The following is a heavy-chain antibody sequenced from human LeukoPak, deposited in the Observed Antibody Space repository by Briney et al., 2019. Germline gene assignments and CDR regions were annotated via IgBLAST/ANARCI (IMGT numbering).Heavy chain of an antibody. Sequence: GGSLRLSCAASGFTFNTYAMTWVRQAPGKGLEWVSSISSSSSYIYYADSVKGRFTISRDNAKNSLYLQMNSLRAEDTAVYYCARDFSYYYYMDVWGKGTTVTVSS. J-gene: IGHJ6*03. D-gene: IGHD2/OR15-2a*01. V-gene: IGHV3-21*01. CDR1: GFTFNTYA. CDR2: ISSSSSYI. CDR3: ARDFSYYYYMDV.